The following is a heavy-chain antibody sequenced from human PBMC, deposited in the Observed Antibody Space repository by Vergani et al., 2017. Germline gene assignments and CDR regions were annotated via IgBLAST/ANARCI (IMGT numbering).Heavy chain of an antibody. D-gene: IGHD1-26*01. J-gene: IGHJ5*02. Sequence: EVQLVESGGGLVQPGGSLRLSCAASGFMFSNYWMNWVRQAPGKGLEWVSSISGNNDDVYYADSVKGRFTISRDNAKNSLYLQMNSLRAEDTAVYYCARDRESGSYNWFDPWGQGTLVTVSS. CDR2: ISGNNDDV. CDR3: ARDRESGSYNWFDP. V-gene: IGHV3-21*01. CDR1: GFMFSNYW.